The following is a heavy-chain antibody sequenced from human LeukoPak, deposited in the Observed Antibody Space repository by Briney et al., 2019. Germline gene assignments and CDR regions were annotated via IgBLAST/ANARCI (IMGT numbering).Heavy chain of an antibody. D-gene: IGHD2-2*01. Sequence: ALVKVSCKASGYTFTSYDINWVRQATGQGLEWMGWMNPNSGNTGYAQKFQGRVTMTRNTSISTAYMELSSLRSEDTAVYYCARGPKAMWGKGYCSSTSCPKVYYFDYWGQGTLVTVSS. CDR1: GYTFTSYD. J-gene: IGHJ4*02. CDR2: MNPNSGNT. CDR3: ARGPKAMWGKGYCSSTSCPKVYYFDY. V-gene: IGHV1-8*01.